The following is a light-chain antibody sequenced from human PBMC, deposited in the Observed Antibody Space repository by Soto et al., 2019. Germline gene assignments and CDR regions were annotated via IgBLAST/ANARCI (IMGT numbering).Light chain of an antibody. J-gene: IGKJ1*01. CDR1: QSVSSN. CDR2: GAS. V-gene: IGKV3-15*01. Sequence: EIVMTQSPATLSVSPWERATLSCRASQSVSSNLAWYQQKPGQAPRLLIYGASTRATGIPARFSGSGSGTEFTLTISSLQSEDFAVYDCQQYNNWPPWTFGQGTKVDI. CDR3: QQYNNWPPWT.